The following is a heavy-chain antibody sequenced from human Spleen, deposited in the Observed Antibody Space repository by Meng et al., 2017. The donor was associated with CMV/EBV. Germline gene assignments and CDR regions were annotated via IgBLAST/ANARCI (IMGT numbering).Heavy chain of an antibody. V-gene: IGHV3-7*01. D-gene: IGHD1-26*01. CDR1: GFTFSTYW. J-gene: IGHJ5*02. Sequence: GESLKISCAASGFTFSTYWMSWVRQAPGKGLEWVANIKEDGSEEYYVDSVKGRFTISRDNAKNSLYLQMNSLRDEDTAIYYCADPGATTTWGQGTLVTVSS. CDR2: IKEDGSEE. CDR3: ADPGATTT.